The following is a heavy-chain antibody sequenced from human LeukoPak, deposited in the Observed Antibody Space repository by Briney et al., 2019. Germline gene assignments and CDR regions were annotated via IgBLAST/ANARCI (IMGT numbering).Heavy chain of an antibody. CDR1: GFTFSSSD. D-gene: IGHD2/OR15-2a*01. V-gene: IGHV3-30*18. Sequence: GRSLRLSCAASGFTFSSSDMHWVRQAPGKGLEWVAVISYDATNKYYADSVKGRFTLSRDNSKNTLYLQTNTLRDEDTAVYYCAKASSNYFYYFEYWGQGTLVSVSS. J-gene: IGHJ4*02. CDR2: ISYDATNK. CDR3: AKASSNYFYYFEY.